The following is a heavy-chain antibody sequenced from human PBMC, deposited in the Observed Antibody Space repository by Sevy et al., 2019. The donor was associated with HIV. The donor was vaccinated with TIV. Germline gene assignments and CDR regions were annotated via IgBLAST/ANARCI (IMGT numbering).Heavy chain of an antibody. CDR1: GFTFSSYA. Sequence: GGSLRLSCSASGFTFSSYAMHWVRQAPGKGLEYVSAISSNGGSTYYADSVKGRFTISRDNSKNTLYLQMSSLRAEDTAVYYCVKDQGTPGRSAYYDILTGYHLFDYWGQGTLVTVSS. D-gene: IGHD3-9*01. CDR3: VKDQGTPGRSAYYDILTGYHLFDY. V-gene: IGHV3-64D*06. J-gene: IGHJ4*02. CDR2: ISSNGGST.